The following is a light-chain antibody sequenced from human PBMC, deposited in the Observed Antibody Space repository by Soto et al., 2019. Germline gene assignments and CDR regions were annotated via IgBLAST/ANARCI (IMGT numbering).Light chain of an antibody. V-gene: IGKV1-27*01. J-gene: IGKJ4*02. Sequence: DIQMTQSPSSLSASVGDRVTITCRASQGISNFLAWYQHKPGKVPKLLIYAASTLQFGVTSRFSGSGSGTDFTLTISSLQPEDGETYYCQKYKSAPSLAFGGGTKVEIK. CDR3: QKYKSAPSLA. CDR2: AAS. CDR1: QGISNF.